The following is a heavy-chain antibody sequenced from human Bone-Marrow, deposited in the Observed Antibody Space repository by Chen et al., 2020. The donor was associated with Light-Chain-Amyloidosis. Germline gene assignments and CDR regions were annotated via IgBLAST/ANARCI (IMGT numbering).Heavy chain of an antibody. V-gene: IGHV3-23*04. CDR2: VSGSTVST. CDR3: TRKGGYFDF. J-gene: IGHJ4*02. CDR1: GFIFSSFG. Sequence: EVQLVESGGGLVQPGGSLRLSCATSGFIFSSFGMGWVRQAPGKGLEWVSTVSGSTVSTYYAGAVKGRFIISRDNSKSTLYLQMNSLRAGDTAVYFCTRKGGYFDFWGQGSLVTVSS. D-gene: IGHD3-10*01.